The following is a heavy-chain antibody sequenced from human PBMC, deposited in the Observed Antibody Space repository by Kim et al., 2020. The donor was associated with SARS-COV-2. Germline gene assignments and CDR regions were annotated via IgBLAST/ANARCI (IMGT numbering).Heavy chain of an antibody. D-gene: IGHD3-10*01. J-gene: IGHJ6*01. CDR1: GFTFNNYA. CDR3: ACPRGGV. V-gene: IGHV3-23*01. Sequence: GGSLRLSCAASGFTFNNYAVTWVRQAPGRGLAWVAGMNVYGREYYAASVKGRFTISRDTSKNTLYLQMNSLKVEDTAVYYCACPRGGVWGLGTTVIVAS. CDR2: MNVYGRE.